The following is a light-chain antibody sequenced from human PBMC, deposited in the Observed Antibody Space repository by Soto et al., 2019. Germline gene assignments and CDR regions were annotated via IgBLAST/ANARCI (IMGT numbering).Light chain of an antibody. Sequence: DIQMTQSPSSVSASVGDRVTITCRASQCISSWLAWYRQKPGKAPKLLIYHASTLESGVPSRFSGSGSGTEFSLTISSLQPDDFATYYCQQYNTYSFGQGTKVDI. CDR2: HAS. J-gene: IGKJ1*01. CDR3: QQYNTYS. CDR1: QCISSW. V-gene: IGKV1-5*01.